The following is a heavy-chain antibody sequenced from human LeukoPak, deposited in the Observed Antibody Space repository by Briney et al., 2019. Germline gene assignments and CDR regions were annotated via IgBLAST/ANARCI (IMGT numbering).Heavy chain of an antibody. V-gene: IGHV4-61*02. Sequence: SQTLSLTCTVSGGSISSGSYYWSWIRQPGGKGLEWIGSIYTSGSTNYNPSLKSRVTISVDTSKNQFSLKLSSVTAADTAVYYCARDRGCSSTSCYSWFDPWGQGTLVTVSS. D-gene: IGHD2-2*01. CDR1: GGSISSGSYY. J-gene: IGHJ5*02. CDR3: ARDRGCSSTSCYSWFDP. CDR2: IYTSGST.